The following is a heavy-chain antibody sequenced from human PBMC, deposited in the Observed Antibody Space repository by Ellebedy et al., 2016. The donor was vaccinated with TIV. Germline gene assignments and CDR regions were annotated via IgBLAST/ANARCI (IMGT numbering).Heavy chain of an antibody. V-gene: IGHV3-23*01. J-gene: IGHJ4*01. CDR3: AKGSSSGFNYDRVGFEY. D-gene: IGHD3-22*01. CDR1: GFTFSSFA. CDR2: ISGDGIST. Sequence: GGSLRLSCAASGFTFSSFAIHWVRQAPGKGLEWLSVISGDGISTYHADSVKCRFTITRDNSKNTLYLQMNRLRIEDTAVYFCAKGSSSGFNYDRVGFEYWGQGTLVTVSS.